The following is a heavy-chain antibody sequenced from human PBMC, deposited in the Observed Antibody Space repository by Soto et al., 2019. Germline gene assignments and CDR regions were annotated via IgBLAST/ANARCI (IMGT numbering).Heavy chain of an antibody. CDR3: TRDSSSSLYNYRYYYYGIDV. V-gene: IGHV3-49*03. J-gene: IGHJ6*01. CDR2: IRSKAYGGTT. Sequence: GGSLRLYCTASRFTFGDYAMSWFRQAPGKGQEWVGFIRSKAYGGTTEYAASVKGRFTISRDDSKSIAYLQMNSLKTEDTAVYYCTRDSSSSLYNYRYYYYGIDVRGQGTTDTVSS. D-gene: IGHD6-13*01. CDR1: RFTFGDYA.